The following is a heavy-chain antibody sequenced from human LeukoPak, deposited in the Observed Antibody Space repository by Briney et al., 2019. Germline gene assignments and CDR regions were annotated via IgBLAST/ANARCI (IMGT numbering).Heavy chain of an antibody. CDR1: VDSISSYY. CDR2: VFYTGWP. V-gene: IGHV4-59*12. CDR3: SRISSSNWYNERGAFDV. Sequence: SETLSLTCIVSVDSISSYYWRWVPHPPGRGVEWIWFVFYTGWPNYSPPLKSRVTIPVDKSKKQSSLKLKSLTGERTGRYYLSRISSSNWYNERGAFDVWGEGKMVTVSS. D-gene: IGHD6-13*01. J-gene: IGHJ3*01.